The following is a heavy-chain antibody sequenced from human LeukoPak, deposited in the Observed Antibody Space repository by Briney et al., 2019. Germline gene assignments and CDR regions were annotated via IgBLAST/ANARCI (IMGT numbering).Heavy chain of an antibody. CDR2: FDPEDGET. D-gene: IGHD2-2*01. J-gene: IGHJ6*03. CDR1: GYTLTELS. V-gene: IGHV1-24*01. Sequence: ASVKVSCKVSGYTLTELSMHWVRQAPGKGLEWMGGFDPEDGETIYAQKFQGRVTMTEDTSTDTAYMELSSLRSEDTAVYYCATLMIVVVPAARDYYYMDVWGKGTTVTVSS. CDR3: ATLMIVVVPAARDYYYMDV.